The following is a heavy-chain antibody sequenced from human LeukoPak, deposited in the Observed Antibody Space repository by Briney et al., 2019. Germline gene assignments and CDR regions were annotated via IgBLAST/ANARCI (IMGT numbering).Heavy chain of an antibody. V-gene: IGHV3-15*01. CDR2: IKSKTDGGTT. CDR3: TPDIVVVPAADRYYYGMDV. Sequence: GGSLRLSCAASGFTFSNAWMSWVCQAPGKGLEWVGRIKSKTDGGTTDYAAPVKGRFTISRDDSKNTLYLQMNSLKTEDTAVYYCTPDIVVVPAADRYYYGMDVWGKGTTVTVSS. J-gene: IGHJ6*04. CDR1: GFTFSNAW. D-gene: IGHD2-2*01.